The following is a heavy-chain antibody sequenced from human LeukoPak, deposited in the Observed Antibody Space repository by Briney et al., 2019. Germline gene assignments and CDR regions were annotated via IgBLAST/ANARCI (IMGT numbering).Heavy chain of an antibody. J-gene: IGHJ4*02. CDR3: ARDLGGWYPGDY. CDR2: INPNSGGT. D-gene: IGHD6-19*01. V-gene: IGHV1-2*06. Sequence: ASVKVSCXASGYTFTGYYMHWVRQAPGQGLEWMGRINPNSGGTNYAQKFQGRVTMTRDTSISTAYMELSRLRSDDTAVYYCARDLGGWYPGDYWGQGTLVTVSS. CDR1: GYTFTGYY.